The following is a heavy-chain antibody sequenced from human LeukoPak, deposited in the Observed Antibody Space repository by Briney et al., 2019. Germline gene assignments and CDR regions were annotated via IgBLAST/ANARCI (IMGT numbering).Heavy chain of an antibody. CDR3: ARGVLLWFGELAMASRYYYYMDV. Sequence: SETLSLTCAVYGGSFSGYYWSWIRQPPGKGLEWIGEINHSGSTNYNPSLKSRATISVDTSKNQFSLKLSSVTAADTAVYYCARGVLLWFGELAMASRYYYYMDVWGKGTTVTVSS. D-gene: IGHD3-10*01. CDR2: INHSGST. V-gene: IGHV4-34*01. J-gene: IGHJ6*03. CDR1: GGSFSGYY.